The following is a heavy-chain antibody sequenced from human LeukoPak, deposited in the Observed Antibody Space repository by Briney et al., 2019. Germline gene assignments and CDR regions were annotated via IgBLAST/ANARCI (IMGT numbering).Heavy chain of an antibody. CDR1: GYSFTGYY. CDR3: ARDRGVGATPRDAFDI. CDR2: INPNSGGT. D-gene: IGHD1-26*01. Sequence: GASVKVSCKASGYSFTGYYMHWVRQAPGQGLEWMGWINPNSGGTNYAQKFQGRVTMTRDTSISTAYMELSRLRSDDTAVYYCARDRGVGATPRDAFDIWGQGTMVTVSS. J-gene: IGHJ3*02. V-gene: IGHV1-2*02.